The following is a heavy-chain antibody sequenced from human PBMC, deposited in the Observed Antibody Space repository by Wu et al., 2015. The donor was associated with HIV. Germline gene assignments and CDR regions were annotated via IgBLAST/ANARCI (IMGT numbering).Heavy chain of an antibody. J-gene: IGHJ6*02. CDR3: ARDLVVVVPAARYYYYYYGMDV. CDR2: INPNSGGT. V-gene: IGHV1-2*02. Sequence: QVQLVQSGAEVKKPGASVKVSCKASGYTFTGYYMHWVRTGPGRGLEWMGWINPNSGGTNYAQKFQGRVTMTRDTSISTAYMELSRLRSDDTAVYYCARDLVVVVPAARYYYYYYGMDVWGQGTTVTVSS. D-gene: IGHD2-2*01. CDR1: GYTFTGYY.